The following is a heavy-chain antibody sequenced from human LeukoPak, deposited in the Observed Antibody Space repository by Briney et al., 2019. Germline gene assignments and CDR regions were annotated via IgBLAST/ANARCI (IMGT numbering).Heavy chain of an antibody. CDR2: INSDGSST. D-gene: IGHD3-16*01. J-gene: IGHJ5*02. CDR1: GFTFSSYW. Sequence: PGGSLRLSCAASGFTFSSYWMHCVRQAPGKGLVWVSRINSDGSSTSYADSVKGRFTISRDNAKNTLYLQMNSLRAEDTAVYYCAREQKVITFGGVIGPWGQGTLVTVSS. CDR3: AREQKVITFGGVIGP. V-gene: IGHV3-74*01.